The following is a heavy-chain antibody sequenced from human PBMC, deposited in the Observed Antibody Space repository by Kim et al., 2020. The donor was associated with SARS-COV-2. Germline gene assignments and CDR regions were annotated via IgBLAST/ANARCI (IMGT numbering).Heavy chain of an antibody. CDR3: ARDRRLWSEYFDY. CDR1: GFTFSSYG. J-gene: IGHJ4*02. V-gene: IGHV3-33*01. CDR2: IWYDGSNK. Sequence: GGSLRLSCAASGFTFSSYGMHWVRQAPGKGLEWVAVIWYDGSNKYYADSVKGRFTISRDNSKNTLYLQMNSLRAEDTAVYYCARDRRLWSEYFDYWGQGTLVTVSS. D-gene: IGHD5-18*01.